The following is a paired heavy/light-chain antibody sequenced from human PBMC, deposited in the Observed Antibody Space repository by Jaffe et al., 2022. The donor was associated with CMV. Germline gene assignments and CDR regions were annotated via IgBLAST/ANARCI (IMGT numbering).Heavy chain of an antibody. CDR3: ARDHAAEPGSGWQHLYYYYGMDV. D-gene: IGHD6-19*01. Sequence: EVQLVESGGGLIQPGGSLRLSCAASGFTVSSNYMSWVRQAPGKGLEWVSVIYSGGSTYYADSVKGRFTISRDNSKNTLYLQMNSLRAEDTAVYYCARDHAAEPGSGWQHLYYYYGMDVWGQGTTVTVSS. CDR1: GFTVSSNY. CDR2: IYSGGST. V-gene: IGHV3-53*01. J-gene: IGHJ6*02.
Light chain of an antibody. Sequence: QSVLTQPPSVSGAPGQRVTISCTGSSSNIGAGYDVHWYQQLPGTAPKLLIYGNSNRPSGVPDRFSGSKSGTSASLAITGLQAEDEADYYCQSYDSSLSAFYVFGTGTKVTVL. CDR1: SSNIGAGYD. V-gene: IGLV1-40*01. J-gene: IGLJ1*01. CDR2: GNS. CDR3: QSYDSSLSAFYV.